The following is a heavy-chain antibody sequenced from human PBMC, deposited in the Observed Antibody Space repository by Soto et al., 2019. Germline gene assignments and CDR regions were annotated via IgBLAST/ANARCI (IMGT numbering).Heavy chain of an antibody. D-gene: IGHD3-10*01. CDR2: ISGSGEST. CDR3: AKRRAGGYYIFDY. V-gene: IGHV3-23*01. CDR1: GFTFSSFA. Sequence: RLSCAASGFTFSSFAMSWVRQAPGKGLEWVSSISGSGESTYYADSVKGRLSTSRDNSKNTLYLQMNSLRAEDTAVYYCAKRRAGGYYIFDYWGPGTPLTVFS. J-gene: IGHJ4*02.